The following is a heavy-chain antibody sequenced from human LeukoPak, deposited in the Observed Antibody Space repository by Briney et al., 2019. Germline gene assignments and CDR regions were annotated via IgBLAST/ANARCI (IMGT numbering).Heavy chain of an antibody. CDR1: GFTFSSYW. J-gene: IGHJ6*03. D-gene: IGHD3-3*01. Sequence: PGGSLRLSCAASGFTFSSYWMSWVRQAPGKGLEWVANIKHDGSEKYYVDSVKGRFTISRDNAKNSLYLQMNSLRAEDTAVYYCARARNYDFWSGPLGFYYYMDVWGKGTTVTVSS. CDR2: IKHDGSEK. CDR3: ARARNYDFWSGPLGFYYYMDV. V-gene: IGHV3-7*01.